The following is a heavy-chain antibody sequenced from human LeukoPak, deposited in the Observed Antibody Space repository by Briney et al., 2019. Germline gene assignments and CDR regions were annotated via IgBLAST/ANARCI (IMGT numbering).Heavy chain of an antibody. CDR3: ARESVNYYDSSGYEGDAFDI. CDR1: GFTFSSYS. D-gene: IGHD3-22*01. CDR2: ISSSSSYI. J-gene: IGHJ3*02. Sequence: PGGSLRLSCAASGFTFSSYSMNWVRQAPGKGLEWVSSISSSSSYIYYADSVKGRFTISRDNAKNSLYLQMNSLRAEDTAVYYCARESVNYYDSSGYEGDAFDIWGQGTMVTVSS. V-gene: IGHV3-21*01.